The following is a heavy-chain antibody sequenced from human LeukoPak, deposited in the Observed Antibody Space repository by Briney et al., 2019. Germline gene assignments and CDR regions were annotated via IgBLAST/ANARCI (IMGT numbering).Heavy chain of an antibody. J-gene: IGHJ4*02. CDR2: ISGDNGNT. D-gene: IGHD3-22*01. CDR3: ARDCDRSGYYCY. CDR1: GYTFTSYG. V-gene: IGHV1-18*01. Sequence: ASVKVSCKASGYTFTSYGITWVRQAPGQGLEWMGWISGDNGNTYYAQKIQGRVTMTTDTSTSTAYMELRSLRSDNTAVYYCARDCDRSGYYCYWSQGTLVTVSS.